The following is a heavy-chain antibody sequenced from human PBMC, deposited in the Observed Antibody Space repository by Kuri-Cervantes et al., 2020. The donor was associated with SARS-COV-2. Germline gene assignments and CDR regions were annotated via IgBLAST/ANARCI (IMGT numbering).Heavy chain of an antibody. CDR1: GGSISSHY. CDR3: ARRSFSYYYMDV. V-gene: IGHV4-59*11. CDR2: IYYSGST. D-gene: IGHD3-16*02. J-gene: IGHJ6*03. Sequence: SETLSLTCTVSGGSISSHYWSWIRQPPGKGLEWIGYIYYSGSTNYSPSLKSRVTISVDTSKNQFSLKLSSVTAADTAVYYCARRSFSYYYMDVWGKGTTVTVSS.